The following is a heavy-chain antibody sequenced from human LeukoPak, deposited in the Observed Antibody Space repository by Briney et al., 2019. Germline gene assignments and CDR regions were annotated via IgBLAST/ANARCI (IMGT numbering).Heavy chain of an antibody. CDR2: ISSSSSYI. CDR3: ARDGDYDILTGQPRPDFDY. V-gene: IGHV3-21*01. Sequence: GGSLRLSCTASGFTFRSHSMIWVRQAPGKGLEWVSSISSSSSYIYYADSVKGRFTVSRDNAKNSLYLQMNSLRAEDTAVYYCARDGDYDILTGQPRPDFDYWGQGTLVTVSS. J-gene: IGHJ4*02. D-gene: IGHD3-9*01. CDR1: GFTFRSHS.